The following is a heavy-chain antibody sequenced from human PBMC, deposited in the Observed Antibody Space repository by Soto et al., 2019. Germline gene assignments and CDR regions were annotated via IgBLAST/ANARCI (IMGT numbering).Heavy chain of an antibody. CDR3: ARDKDCSSTSCYNYYGMDV. J-gene: IGHJ6*02. V-gene: IGHV1-18*01. CDR2: ISAYNGNT. Sequence: QVQLVQSGAEVKKPGASVKVSCKASGYTFTSYGISWARQAPGQGLEWMGWISAYNGNTNYAQKLQGRVTMTTDTSTSTAYMELRSLRSDDTAVYYCARDKDCSSTSCYNYYGMDVWGQGTTVTVSS. D-gene: IGHD2-2*02. CDR1: GYTFTSYG.